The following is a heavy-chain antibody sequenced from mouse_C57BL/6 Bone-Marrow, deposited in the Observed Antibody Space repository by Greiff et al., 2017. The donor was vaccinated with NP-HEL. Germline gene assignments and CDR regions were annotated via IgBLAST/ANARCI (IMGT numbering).Heavy chain of an antibody. J-gene: IGHJ4*01. CDR1: GYTFTSYW. CDR2: IDPSDSET. CDR3: ARGGTPYAMGY. V-gene: IGHV1-52*01. D-gene: IGHD3-3*01. Sequence: QVQLQQPGAELVRPGSSVKLSCKASGYTFTSYWMHWVKQRPIQGLEWIGNIDPSDSETHYNQKFKDKATLTVDKSSSTAYMQLSSLTSEDSAVYYCARGGTPYAMGYWGQGTSVTVSS.